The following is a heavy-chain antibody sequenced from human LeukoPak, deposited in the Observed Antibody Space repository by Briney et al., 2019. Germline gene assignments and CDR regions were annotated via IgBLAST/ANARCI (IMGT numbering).Heavy chain of an antibody. J-gene: IGHJ6*03. V-gene: IGHV4-31*03. Sequence: SQTLSLTCTVSGGSISNGGYYWSWIRQHPGKGLEWIGYIYYSGSTYYNPSLKSRVTISVDTSKNQFSLKLSSVTAADTAVYYCARTYGSGSYLHLYYYYYYMDVWGKGTTVTVSS. CDR2: IYYSGST. CDR3: ARTYGSGSYLHLYYYYYYMDV. D-gene: IGHD3-10*01. CDR1: GGSISNGGYY.